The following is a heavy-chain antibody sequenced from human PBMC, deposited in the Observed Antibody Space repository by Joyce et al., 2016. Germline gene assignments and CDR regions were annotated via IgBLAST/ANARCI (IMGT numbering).Heavy chain of an antibody. CDR2: IWFDGSNK. CDR1: GFTFSSYG. V-gene: IGHV3-33*01. J-gene: IGHJ4*02. CDR3: AREGEMSTINS. Sequence: QVKLVESGGGVVQPGRSLRVSCAASGFTFSSYGMHWVRQAPGKGLEWVAFIWFDGSNKYHADSVKGRFTSSSDNSRNTMYLQMNSLRVEDTAVYYCAREGEMSTINSWGQGTQVTVSS. D-gene: IGHD5-24*01.